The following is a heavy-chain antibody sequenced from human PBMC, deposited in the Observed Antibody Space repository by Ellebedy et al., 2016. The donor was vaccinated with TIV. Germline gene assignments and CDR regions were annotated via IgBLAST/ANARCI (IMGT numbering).Heavy chain of an antibody. CDR3: AKDISVGSGLDAFDI. CDR1: GYTFTSYG. V-gene: IGHV1-18*01. Sequence: ASVKVSCXASGYTFTSYGISWVRQAPGQGLEWMGWISAYNGNTNYAQKLQGRVTMTTDTSTSTAYMELRSLRAEDTALYYCAKDISVGSGLDAFDIWGQGTMVTVSS. D-gene: IGHD2-15*01. J-gene: IGHJ3*02. CDR2: ISAYNGNT.